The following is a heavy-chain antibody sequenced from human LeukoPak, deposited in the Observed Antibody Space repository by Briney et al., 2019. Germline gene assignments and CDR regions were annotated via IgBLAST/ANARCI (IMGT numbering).Heavy chain of an antibody. CDR1: GYTFTSYY. J-gene: IGHJ4*02. Sequence: GASVKVSCKASGYTFTSYYMHWVRQAPGQGLEWMGIINPSGGSTSYAQKFQGRVTMTRNTSISTAYMELSSLRSEDTAVYYCARVPHYSSGWYGRAYFDYWGQGTLVTVSS. CDR2: INPSGGST. CDR3: ARVPHYSSGWYGRAYFDY. V-gene: IGHV1-46*01. D-gene: IGHD6-19*01.